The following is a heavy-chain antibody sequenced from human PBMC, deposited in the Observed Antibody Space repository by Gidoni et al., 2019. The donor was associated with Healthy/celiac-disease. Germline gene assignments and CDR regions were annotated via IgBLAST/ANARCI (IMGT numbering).Heavy chain of an antibody. CDR1: GFTFSSYW. CDR2: IKQDGSEK. D-gene: IGHD2-21*02. J-gene: IGHJ4*02. CDR3: ARDTLTL. V-gene: IGHV3-7*05. Sequence: EVQLVESGGGLVQPGGSPRLSCEASGFTFSSYWMSWVRQAPGTGLEWVANIKQDGSEKYYVDSVKSRFTISRDNAKNSLYLQMNSLRAEDTAVYYCARDTLTLWGQGTLVTVSS.